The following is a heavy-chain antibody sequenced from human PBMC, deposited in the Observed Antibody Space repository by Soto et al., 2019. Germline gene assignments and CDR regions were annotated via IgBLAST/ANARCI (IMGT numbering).Heavy chain of an antibody. CDR1: GYTFTTQG. Sequence: QVQLVQSRGEVKKPGASVNVSCKASGYTFTTQGISWVRQAPGQGLEWMGWISGYTRDTNYAQKFQGRVTMTTDTSTTTAYMQLRSLRSDDTAVYYCARVSELQGYSTHTWFDPWGQGTLVTVSS. CDR3: ARVSELQGYSTHTWFDP. D-gene: IGHD3-10*01. CDR2: ISGYTRDT. J-gene: IGHJ5*02. V-gene: IGHV1-18*01.